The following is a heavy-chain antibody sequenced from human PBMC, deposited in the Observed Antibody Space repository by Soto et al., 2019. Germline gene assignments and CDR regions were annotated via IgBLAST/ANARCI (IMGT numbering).Heavy chain of an antibody. CDR3: ARVPYYFGSGIGGGMDV. CDR1: GYTFTDYH. J-gene: IGHJ6*02. Sequence: QVQLVQSGAEVKKPGASVKVSCKASGYTFTDYHMHWVRQAPGQGLEWMGWINPNSGGTNYAQKFKGRVTMTRDTSISTAYMELSSLRSDDTAIYYCARVPYYFGSGIGGGMDVWGQGTTVTVSS. V-gene: IGHV1-2*02. CDR2: INPNSGGT. D-gene: IGHD3-10*01.